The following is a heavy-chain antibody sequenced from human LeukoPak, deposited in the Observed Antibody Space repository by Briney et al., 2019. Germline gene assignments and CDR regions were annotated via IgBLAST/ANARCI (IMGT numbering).Heavy chain of an antibody. CDR1: GGTFSSYA. J-gene: IGHJ6*03. V-gene: IGHV1-69*05. D-gene: IGHD4-17*01. CDR3: ARVGRARSVTTHYYYYYYMDV. CDR2: IIPIFGTA. Sequence: SSVKVSCKASGGTFSSYAISWVRQAPGQGLEWMGGIIPIFGTANYAQKFQGRVTITTDESTSTAYMVLSSLRSEDTAVYYCARVGRARSVTTHYYYYYYMDVWGKGTTVTVSS.